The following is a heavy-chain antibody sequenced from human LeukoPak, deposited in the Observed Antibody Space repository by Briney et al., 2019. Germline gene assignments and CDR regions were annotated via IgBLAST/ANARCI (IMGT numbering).Heavy chain of an antibody. J-gene: IGHJ2*01. D-gene: IGHD3-22*01. CDR3: ARDRDYYYDSSGQNWYFDL. V-gene: IGHV4-59*01. Sequence: PSETLSLTCTVSGGSISSYYWSWIRQPPGKGLEWIGYIYYSGSTNYNPSLKSRVTISVDTSKNQFSLKLSSVTAADTAVYYCARDRDYYYDSSGQNWYFDLWGRGTLVTVSS. CDR2: IYYSGST. CDR1: GGSISSYY.